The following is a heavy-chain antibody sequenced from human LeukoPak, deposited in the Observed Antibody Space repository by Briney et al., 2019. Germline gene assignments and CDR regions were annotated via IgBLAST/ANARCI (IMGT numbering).Heavy chain of an antibody. Sequence: SETLSLTCTVSGGSISSSSYYWGWIRQPPGKGLEWIGSIYYSGSTYYNPSLKSRVTISVDTSKNQFSLKLSSVTAADTAVYYCARGRDYVWGSYRYGDSFDYWGQGTLVAVSS. D-gene: IGHD3-16*02. CDR3: ARGRDYVWGSYRYGDSFDY. J-gene: IGHJ4*02. V-gene: IGHV4-39*07. CDR2: IYYSGST. CDR1: GGSISSSSYY.